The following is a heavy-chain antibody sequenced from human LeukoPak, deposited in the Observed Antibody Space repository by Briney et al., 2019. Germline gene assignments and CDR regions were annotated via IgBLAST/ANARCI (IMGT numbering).Heavy chain of an antibody. D-gene: IGHD6-13*01. V-gene: IGHV1-2*02. J-gene: IGHJ4*02. CDR3: AKRQQLASN. Sequence: ASVKVSCKASGYTFTGYYIYWVRQAPGQGLEWMGWINPNSGGTNYAQKFQGRVTMTREMSISTAYMELSRLRSDDTAVYYCAKRQQLASNWGQGNLVTVSS. CDR2: INPNSGGT. CDR1: GYTFTGYY.